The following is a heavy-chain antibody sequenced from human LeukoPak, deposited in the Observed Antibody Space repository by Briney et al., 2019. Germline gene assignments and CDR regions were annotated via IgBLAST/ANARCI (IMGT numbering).Heavy chain of an antibody. V-gene: IGHV1-8*01. D-gene: IGHD6-6*01. Sequence: ASVTVSCKASGYTFTSYDINWVRQATGQGLEWMGWMNPNSGNTGYAQKFQGRVTMTRNTAISTAYMELSSLRSEDTAVYYCARGSPIGIAARLKYYYMDVWGKGTTVTVSS. J-gene: IGHJ6*03. CDR2: MNPNSGNT. CDR1: GYTFTSYD. CDR3: ARGSPIGIAARLKYYYMDV.